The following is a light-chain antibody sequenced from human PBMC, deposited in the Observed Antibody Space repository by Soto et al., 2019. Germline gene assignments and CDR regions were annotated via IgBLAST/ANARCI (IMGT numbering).Light chain of an antibody. CDR2: GAS. V-gene: IGKV3-15*01. CDR1: QSVNNN. CDR3: QQYNNLPPDT. J-gene: IGKJ2*01. Sequence: EIILTQSPASLSVSPGERATLSCRASQSVNNNLAWYQQKPGQAPRLLIYGASTRATGIPGRFRGSGSRTEFTLTITSLQSEDFAVYFCQQYNNLPPDTFGQGTKLEIK.